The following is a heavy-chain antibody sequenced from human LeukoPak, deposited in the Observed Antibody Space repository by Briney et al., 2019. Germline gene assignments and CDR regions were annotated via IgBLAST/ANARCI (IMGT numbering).Heavy chain of an antibody. CDR2: MNPNSGNT. Sequence: GASVKISCMASGYTFTSYDINWVRQATGQGLEWMGWMNPNSGNTGYAQKFQGRVTMTRNTSISTAYMELSSLRSEDTAVYYCARGEYYYDSSGYYHWGQGTLVTVSS. V-gene: IGHV1-8*01. J-gene: IGHJ5*02. CDR3: ARGEYYYDSSGYYH. D-gene: IGHD3-22*01. CDR1: GYTFTSYD.